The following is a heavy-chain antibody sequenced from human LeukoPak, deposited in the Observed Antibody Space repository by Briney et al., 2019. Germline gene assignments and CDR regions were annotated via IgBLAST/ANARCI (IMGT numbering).Heavy chain of an antibody. V-gene: IGHV3-23*01. CDR1: GFTFSTYW. CDR3: AKDPFTYCDYGNWFDP. D-gene: IGHD4-17*01. CDR2: ISGSGGST. J-gene: IGHJ5*02. Sequence: GGSLRLSCAASGFTFSTYWMSWFRQAPGKGLEWDSGISGSGGSTYYADSVKGRFTISRDNSRNTLYLQMNSLRAEDTAIYYCAKDPFTYCDYGNWFDPWGQGTLVTVSS.